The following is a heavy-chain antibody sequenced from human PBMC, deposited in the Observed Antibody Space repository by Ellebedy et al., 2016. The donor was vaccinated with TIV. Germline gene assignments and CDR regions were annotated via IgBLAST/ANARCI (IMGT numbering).Heavy chain of an antibody. D-gene: IGHD6-19*01. V-gene: IGHV3-23*01. J-gene: IGHJ4*02. CDR1: GFPFSSYA. CDR2: IRSGGDT. Sequence: GESPKISCAASGFPFSSYAMSWVRQAPGMGLEWVSSIRSGGDTFYADSVKGRFTISRDISESTLYLQMNSLTVEDTALYYCATTTGYGTGWFGRNDYWGQGTLVTVSS. CDR3: ATTTGYGTGWFGRNDY.